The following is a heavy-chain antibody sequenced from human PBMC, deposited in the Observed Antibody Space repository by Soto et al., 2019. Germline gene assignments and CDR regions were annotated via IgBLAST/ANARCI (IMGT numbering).Heavy chain of an antibody. CDR3: VRGASLNFDY. D-gene: IGHD1-26*01. Sequence: GGSLRLSCAGAGFTFSDYSMSWVRQTPGKGLEWVAAISETAFFAYYADSVQGRFTISRDNAKNSLYLQMNSLRAEDTAFYYCVRGASLNFDYWGQGTLVTVSS. J-gene: IGHJ4*02. CDR1: GFTFSDYS. CDR2: ISETAFFA. V-gene: IGHV3-23*01.